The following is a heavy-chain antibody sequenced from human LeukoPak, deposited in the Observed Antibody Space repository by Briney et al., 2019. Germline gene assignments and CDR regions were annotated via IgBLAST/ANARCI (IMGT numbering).Heavy chain of an antibody. CDR2: IYSGGST. Sequence: GGSLRLSCAASGFTFIDYWMAWVRQAPGKGLEWVSVIYSGGSTYYADSVKGRFTISRDNSKNTLYLQMNSLRAEDTAVYYCARDLSGSYFYFDYWGQGTLVTVSS. CDR1: GFTFIDYW. D-gene: IGHD1-26*01. J-gene: IGHJ4*02. CDR3: ARDLSGSYFYFDY. V-gene: IGHV3-53*01.